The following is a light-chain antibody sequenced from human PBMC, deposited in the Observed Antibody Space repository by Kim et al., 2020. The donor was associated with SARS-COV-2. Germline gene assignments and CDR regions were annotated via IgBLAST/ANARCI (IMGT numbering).Light chain of an antibody. CDR1: QSISNY. CDR2: AAS. J-gene: IGKJ2*01. CDR3: QQTYATPPT. V-gene: IGKV1-39*01. Sequence: SASVGDKVTLTCRAGQSISNYLNWYQQTPGKAPKLLISAASSLQSGVPSRFSGSGSGTDFTLTISSLQPEDFATYSCQQTYATPPTFGQGTKLEIK.